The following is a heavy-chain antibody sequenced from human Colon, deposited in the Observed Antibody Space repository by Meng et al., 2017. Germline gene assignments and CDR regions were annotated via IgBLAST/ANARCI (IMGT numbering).Heavy chain of an antibody. Sequence: GESLKISCAASRFSFSNYEMNWVRQAPGKGLEWSSYISSSGSPREYADSVKGRFTISRDNAKNSLYLQTNSLRVEDTAVYYCARGGTTHQLVRSSWFDPWGQGTLVTVSS. D-gene: IGHD6-13*01. CDR2: ISSSGSPR. V-gene: IGHV3-48*03. CDR3: ARGGTTHQLVRSSWFDP. J-gene: IGHJ5*02. CDR1: RFSFSNYE.